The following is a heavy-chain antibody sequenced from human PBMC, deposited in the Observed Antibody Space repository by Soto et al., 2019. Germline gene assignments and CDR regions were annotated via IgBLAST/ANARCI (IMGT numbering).Heavy chain of an antibody. CDR3: AKDWGSGWFRSYFDS. V-gene: IGHV3-23*01. Sequence: EVQLLESGGGLVQPGGSLRLSCAASGFTFNTYGMSWVRQAPGKGLEWVSVISAGGDSTYYADSVKGRFTISRDNSKNTLYLQMNSLRAEDTAVYYCAKDWGSGWFRSYFDSWGLGTLVTVSS. CDR2: ISAGGDST. CDR1: GFTFNTYG. J-gene: IGHJ4*02. D-gene: IGHD6-19*01.